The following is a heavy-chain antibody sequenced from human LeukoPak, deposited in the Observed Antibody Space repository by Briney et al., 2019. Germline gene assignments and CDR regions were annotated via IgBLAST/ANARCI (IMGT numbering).Heavy chain of an antibody. V-gene: IGHV4-38-2*02. J-gene: IGHJ5*02. Sequence: SETLSLTCAVSGYSISSGYYWGWIRQPPGKGLEWIGSIYHGGSTYYNPSLKSRVTISVDTSKNQFSLKLSSVTAADTAVYYCARDPRVVVAAAQDNWFDPWGQGTLVTVSS. CDR1: GYSISSGYY. CDR2: IYHGGST. D-gene: IGHD2-15*01. CDR3: ARDPRVVVAAAQDNWFDP.